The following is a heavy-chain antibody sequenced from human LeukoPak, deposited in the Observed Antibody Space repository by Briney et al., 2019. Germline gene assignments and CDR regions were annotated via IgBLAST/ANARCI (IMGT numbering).Heavy chain of an antibody. CDR3: AKDRGSYYDSYFDY. Sequence: GGSLRLSCAASGFTFSSYAMSWVRQAPGKGLEWVSAISGSGGSTYYADSVKGRFTISRDNSKNTLYLQMNSLRAEDTAVYHCAKDRGSYYDSYFDYWGQGTLVTVSS. J-gene: IGHJ4*02. D-gene: IGHD1-26*01. CDR2: ISGSGGST. CDR1: GFTFSSYA. V-gene: IGHV3-23*01.